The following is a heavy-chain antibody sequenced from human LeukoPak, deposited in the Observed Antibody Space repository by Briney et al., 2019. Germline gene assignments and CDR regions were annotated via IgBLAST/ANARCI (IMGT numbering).Heavy chain of an antibody. V-gene: IGHV3-21*01. CDR3: AREIAAAGIDY. D-gene: IGHD6-13*01. CDR1: GFTFSSYS. J-gene: IGHJ4*02. Sequence: GGSLRLSCAASGFTFSSYSMNWVRQAPGKGLEWVSSISSSSSYIYYADSVKGRFTISRDNAKNSLYLQMNSLGAEDTAVYYCAREIAAAGIDYWGQGTLVTVSS. CDR2: ISSSSSYI.